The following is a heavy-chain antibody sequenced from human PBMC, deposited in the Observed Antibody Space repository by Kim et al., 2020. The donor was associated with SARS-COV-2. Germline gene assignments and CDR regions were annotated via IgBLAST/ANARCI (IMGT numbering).Heavy chain of an antibody. D-gene: IGHD2-21*02. CDR2: MSGMSGSGATT. V-gene: IGHV3-23*01. CDR3: TNGGVGTNYHYLDY. Sequence: GGSLRLSCAASGFAFSNYAMSWVRQAPGKGLEWVSGMSGMSGSGATTYYADSVKGRFTVSRDNSKNTLFLQMNSLRAEDTAMYLCTNGGVGTNYHYLDYWGKGTLVTVSS. J-gene: IGHJ4*02. CDR1: GFAFSNYA.